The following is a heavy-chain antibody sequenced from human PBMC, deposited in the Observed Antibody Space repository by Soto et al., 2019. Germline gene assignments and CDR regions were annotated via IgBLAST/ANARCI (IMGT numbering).Heavy chain of an antibody. D-gene: IGHD3-10*01. CDR2: IGSAGDS. CDR3: ARGSKGTYGMDV. CDR1: GYTFRSYD. J-gene: IGHJ6*02. Sequence: GGSLRLSCAASGYTFRSYDMHWVRQVTGKGLEWVSVIGSAGDSNYAPSVKGRFTISRENAKNSLYLQMNSLRAGDTAVSYCARGSKGTYGMDVWGQGTTVTVSS. V-gene: IGHV3-13*01.